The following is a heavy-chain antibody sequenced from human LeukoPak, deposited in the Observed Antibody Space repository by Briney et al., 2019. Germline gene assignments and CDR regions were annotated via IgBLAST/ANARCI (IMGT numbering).Heavy chain of an antibody. CDR2: ISWNSGSI. J-gene: IGHJ3*02. Sequence: GGSLRLSCAASGFTFDDYAMHWARQAPGKGLEWVSGISWNSGSIGCADSVKGRFTISRDNAKNSLYLQMNSLRAEDTALYYCAKEKHLVTSAFDIWGQGTMVTVSS. V-gene: IGHV3-9*01. CDR1: GFTFDDYA. D-gene: IGHD2-21*02. CDR3: AKEKHLVTSAFDI.